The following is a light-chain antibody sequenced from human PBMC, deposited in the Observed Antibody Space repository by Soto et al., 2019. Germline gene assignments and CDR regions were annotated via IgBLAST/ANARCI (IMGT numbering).Light chain of an antibody. Sequence: DIQVTQSPSTLSASVGDRVTFTCRASQSISSWLAWYQQKPGRAPKLLIYDASTLESGVPSRFSGSGSGTELTLTISRLQPDDFAVYYCQQYHNWHPGLPFGGGTKVDIX. V-gene: IGKV1-5*01. CDR1: QSISSW. CDR2: DAS. CDR3: QQYHNWHPGLP. J-gene: IGKJ4*01.